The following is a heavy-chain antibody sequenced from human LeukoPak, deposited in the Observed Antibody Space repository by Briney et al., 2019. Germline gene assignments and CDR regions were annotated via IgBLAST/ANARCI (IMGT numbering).Heavy chain of an antibody. CDR2: IYYSGST. CDR3: ASVGGYYDHYFDY. Sequence: SETLSLTCAVYGGSFSGYYWSWIRQPPGKGLEWIGYIYYSGSTYYNPSLKSRVTISVDTSKNQFSLKLSSVTAADTAVYYCASVGGYYDHYFDYWGQGALVTVSS. V-gene: IGHV4-34*01. D-gene: IGHD3-22*01. J-gene: IGHJ4*02. CDR1: GGSFSGYY.